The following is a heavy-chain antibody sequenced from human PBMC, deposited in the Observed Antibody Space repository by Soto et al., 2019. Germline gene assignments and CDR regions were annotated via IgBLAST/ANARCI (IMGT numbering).Heavy chain of an antibody. CDR2: IYYSGST. Sequence: KPSETLSLTCTFSVGSISSGDYSWSWIRQPPGKGLEWIGYIYYSGSTYYNPSLKSRVTISVDTSKNQFSLKLSSVTATDTAVYYCARGDYNWFDPWGQGTMVTVSS. J-gene: IGHJ5*02. CDR3: ARGDYNWFDP. V-gene: IGHV4-30-4*01. CDR1: VGSISSGDYS.